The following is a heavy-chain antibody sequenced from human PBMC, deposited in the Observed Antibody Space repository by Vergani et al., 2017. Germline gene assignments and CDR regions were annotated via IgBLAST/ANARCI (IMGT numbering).Heavy chain of an antibody. J-gene: IGHJ2*01. CDR1: GFTFSSYA. CDR3: VRLPRGPWNFDL. Sequence: EVQLLESGGGLIQPGGSLRLSCVASGFTFSSYAMSWVRQAPGEGLEWVSKINGSDYDTHYTDSVRGRFTISRDTSKNTLYLQMNSLRAEYTAVYFWVRLPRGPWNFDLWGRGTLITVSS. CDR2: INGSDYDT. V-gene: IGHV3-23*01.